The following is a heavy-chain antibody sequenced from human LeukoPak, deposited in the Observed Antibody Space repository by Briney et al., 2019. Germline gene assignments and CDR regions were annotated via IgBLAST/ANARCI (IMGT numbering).Heavy chain of an antibody. Sequence: GGSLRLSCAASGFTFSSYEMNWVRQAPGKGLEWVSYISSSGSTIYYADSVKGRFTISRDNAKNSLYLQMNSLRAEDTAVYYCARGVRGYSYGLEYWFDPWGQGTLVTVSS. J-gene: IGHJ5*02. CDR2: ISSSGSTI. CDR3: ARGVRGYSYGLEYWFDP. V-gene: IGHV3-48*03. CDR1: GFTFSSYE. D-gene: IGHD5-18*01.